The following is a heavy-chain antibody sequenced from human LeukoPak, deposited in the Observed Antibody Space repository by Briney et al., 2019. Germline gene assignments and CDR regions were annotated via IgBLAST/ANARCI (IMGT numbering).Heavy chain of an antibody. CDR1: GFTFSNYG. V-gene: IGHV3-30*18. J-gene: IGHJ5*02. CDR3: AKDLHSGSYPGWFDP. D-gene: IGHD1-26*01. Sequence: PGGSLRLSCAASGFTFSNYGMHWVRQAPGKGLEWVAVISNDGNNKFYVDSVKGRFTISRDNSKNTLYLQMNSLRAEDTAVYYCAKDLHSGSYPGWFDPWGQGTLVTVSS. CDR2: ISNDGNNK.